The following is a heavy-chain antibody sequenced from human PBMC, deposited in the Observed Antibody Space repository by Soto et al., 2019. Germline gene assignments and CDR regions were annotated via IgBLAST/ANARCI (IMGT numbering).Heavy chain of an antibody. D-gene: IGHD3-10*01. CDR2: ISGSGGST. CDR3: AKDVAASSSSYYGMDV. Sequence: GGSLRLSCAASGFTFSSYAMSWVRQAPGKGLEWVSAISGSGGSTYYADSVKGRFTISRDNSKNTLYLQMNSLRAEDTAVYYCAKDVAASSSSYYGMDVWGQGTMVTVSS. CDR1: GFTFSSYA. J-gene: IGHJ6*02. V-gene: IGHV3-23*01.